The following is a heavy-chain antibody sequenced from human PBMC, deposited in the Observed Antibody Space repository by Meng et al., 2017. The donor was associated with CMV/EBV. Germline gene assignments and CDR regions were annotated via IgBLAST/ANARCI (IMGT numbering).Heavy chain of an antibody. J-gene: IGHJ6*01. D-gene: IGHD2-15*01. CDR3: ARVLEDVVVVVPNYYYGMDV. V-gene: IGHV3-21*01. Sequence: GESLKISCAASGFTFGSYSIIWVRQSPGKGLEWVSSISSSSSYTFYIDSVKGRFTISRDNAKNLVYLQMNSLRAEDTAMYYCARVLEDVVVVVPNYYYGMDVWGQGTTVTVSS. CDR2: ISSSSSYT. CDR1: GFTFGSYS.